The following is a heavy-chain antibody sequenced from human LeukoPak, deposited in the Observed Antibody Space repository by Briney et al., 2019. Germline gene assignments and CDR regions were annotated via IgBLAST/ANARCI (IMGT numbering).Heavy chain of an antibody. D-gene: IGHD6-13*01. V-gene: IGHV4-61*02. CDR2: IYTSGST. CDR1: GGSISSGSYY. CDR3: ARNLIPEQLVLNF. J-gene: IGHJ4*02. Sequence: SETLSLTCTVSGGSISSGSYYWSWIRQPAGKGLEWIGRIYTSGSTNYNPSLKSRVTISVDTSKNQFSLKLSSVTAADTAVYYCARNLIPEQLVLNFWGQGTLVTVSS.